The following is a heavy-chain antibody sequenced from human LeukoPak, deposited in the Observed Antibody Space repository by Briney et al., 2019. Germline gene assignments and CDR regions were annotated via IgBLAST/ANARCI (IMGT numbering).Heavy chain of an antibody. CDR3: ARDHPLRYFDFSGP. D-gene: IGHD3-9*01. CDR2: IKQDGSEK. CDR1: GFTFSSYW. Sequence: GGSLRLSCAASGFTFSSYWMSWVRQAPGEGLEWVANIKQDGSEKYYVDSVKGRFTISRDNAKNSLYLQMNSLRAEDTAVYYCARDHPLRYFDFSGPGGQGTLVTVSS. V-gene: IGHV3-7*01. J-gene: IGHJ5*02.